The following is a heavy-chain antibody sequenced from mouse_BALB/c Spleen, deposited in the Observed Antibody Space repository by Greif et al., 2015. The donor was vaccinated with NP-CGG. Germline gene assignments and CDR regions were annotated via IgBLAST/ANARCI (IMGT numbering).Heavy chain of an antibody. J-gene: IGHJ1*01. V-gene: IGHV5-6-5*01. CDR3: ASPSSYYGSSHWYFDV. CDR2: ISSGGST. D-gene: IGHD1-1*01. CDR1: GFTFSSYA. Sequence: DVHLVESGGGLVKPGGSLKLSCAASGFTFSSYAMSWVRQTPEKRLEWVASISSGGSTYYPDSVKGRFTISRDNARNILYLQMSSLRSEDTAMYYCASPSSYYGSSHWYFDVWGAGTTVTVSS.